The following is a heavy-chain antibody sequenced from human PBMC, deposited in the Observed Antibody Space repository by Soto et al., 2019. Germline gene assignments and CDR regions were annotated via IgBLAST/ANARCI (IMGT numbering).Heavy chain of an antibody. CDR3: AKTQYYDILTGAPSDY. J-gene: IGHJ4*02. CDR1: GFTFSSYA. Sequence: EVQLLESGGGLVQPGGSLRLSCAASGFTFSSYAMSWVRQAPGKGLEWVSAISGSGGSTYYADSVKGRFTISRDNSKNTLYLQMNSLRAEDTAVYYCAKTQYYDILTGAPSDYWGQGNLVTVSS. CDR2: ISGSGGST. V-gene: IGHV3-23*01. D-gene: IGHD3-9*01.